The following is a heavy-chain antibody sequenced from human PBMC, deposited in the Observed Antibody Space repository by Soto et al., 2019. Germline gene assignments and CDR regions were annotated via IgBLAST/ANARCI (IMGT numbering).Heavy chain of an antibody. J-gene: IGHJ5*02. D-gene: IGHD3-10*01. V-gene: IGHV1-69*01. CDR3: ARVTSMVRGVIDNWFDP. CDR2: IIPMYGPA. CDR1: GGTFSSYA. Sequence: QVPLVQSGAEVKKPGSSVTVSCKASGGTFSSYAIHWVRQAPGQGLEWMGGIIPMYGPAKYAQRFQGRVTTPADESTTTVYMELTSLTSQDTAVYYCARVTSMVRGVIDNWFDPWGHGTLVTVSS.